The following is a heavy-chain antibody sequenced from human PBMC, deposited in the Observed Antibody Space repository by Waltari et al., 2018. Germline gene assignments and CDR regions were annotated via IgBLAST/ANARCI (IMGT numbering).Heavy chain of an antibody. V-gene: IGHV1-2*06. D-gene: IGHD1-26*01. CDR1: GYTFTGYY. Sequence: QVQLVQSGAEVKKPGASVKVSCKASGYTFTGYYMHWVRQAPGQGLEWMGRSNPNSGGTNDAQKFQGRVTMTRDTSISTAYMELSRLRSDDTAVYYCARGVEWELLQRLGDWFDPWGQGTLVTVSS. CDR3: ARGVEWELLQRLGDWFDP. J-gene: IGHJ5*02. CDR2: SNPNSGGT.